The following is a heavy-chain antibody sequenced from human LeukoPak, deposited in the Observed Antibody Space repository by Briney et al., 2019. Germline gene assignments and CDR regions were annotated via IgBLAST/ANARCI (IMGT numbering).Heavy chain of an antibody. CDR3: ARDPITMVRGVIFRWFDP. Sequence: ASVKVSCKASGYTFTGYHMHWVRQAPGQGLEWMGWINPNSGGTNYAQKSQGRVTMTRDTSISTAYMELSRLRSDDTAVYYCARDPITMVRGVIFRWFDPWGQGTLVTVSS. D-gene: IGHD3-10*01. V-gene: IGHV1-2*02. J-gene: IGHJ5*02. CDR2: INPNSGGT. CDR1: GYTFTGYH.